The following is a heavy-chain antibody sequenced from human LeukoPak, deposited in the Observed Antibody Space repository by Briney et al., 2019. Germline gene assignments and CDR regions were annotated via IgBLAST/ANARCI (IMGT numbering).Heavy chain of an antibody. V-gene: IGHV3-21*01. CDR2: ISSSSSYI. J-gene: IGHJ3*02. CDR3: ARDWAAGTPEYAFDI. CDR1: GFTFSSYS. D-gene: IGHD6-13*01. Sequence: PGGSLRLSCAASGFTFSSYSMNWVRQAPGKGLEWVSSISSSSSYIYYADSVKGRFTISRDNAKNSLYLQMNSLRAEDTAVYYCARDWAAGTPEYAFDIWGQGTMVTVSS.